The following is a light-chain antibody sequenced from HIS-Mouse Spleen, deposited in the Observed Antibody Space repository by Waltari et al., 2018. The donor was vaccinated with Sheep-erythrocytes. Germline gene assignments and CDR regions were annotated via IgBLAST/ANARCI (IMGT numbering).Light chain of an antibody. J-gene: IGLJ3*02. CDR1: SSDVGGYNY. Sequence: QSALTQPPSASGSPGQSVTISCTGTSSDVGGYNYVSWSQQHPGKAPKLMIYEGSKRPSGVPDRFSGSKSGNTASLTVSGLQAEDEADYYCSSYAGSNNWVFGGGTKLTVL. CDR3: SSYAGSNNWV. V-gene: IGLV2-8*01. CDR2: EGS.